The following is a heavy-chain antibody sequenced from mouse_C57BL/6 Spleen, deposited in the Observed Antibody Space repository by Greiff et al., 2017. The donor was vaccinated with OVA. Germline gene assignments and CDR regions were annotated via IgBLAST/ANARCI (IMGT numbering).Heavy chain of an antibody. CDR1: GYTFTSYW. CDR2: IDPSDSYT. CDR3: ARSNGYFDV. V-gene: IGHV1-50*01. D-gene: IGHD2-5*01. J-gene: IGHJ1*03. Sequence: QVQLQQPGAELVKPGASVKLSCKASGYTFTSYWMQWVKQRPGQGLEWIGEIDPSDSYTNYNQKFKGKATLTVDTSSSTAYMQLSSLTSEDSAVYYCARSNGYFDVWGTGTTVTVSS.